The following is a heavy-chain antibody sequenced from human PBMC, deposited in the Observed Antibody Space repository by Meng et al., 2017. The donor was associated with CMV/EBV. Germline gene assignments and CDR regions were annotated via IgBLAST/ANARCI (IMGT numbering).Heavy chain of an antibody. CDR2: IKSKTDGETP. CDR1: GFTFSNAW. V-gene: IGHV3-15*01. CDR3: TTDIKSSLRFLGWFLSFGGNNY. D-gene: IGHD3-3*01. J-gene: IGHJ4*02. Sequence: GEALKISCAASGFTFSNAWMSWVRQAPGEGLEWVGSIKSKTDGETPDYAAPVKGRFPISRDDSKNTLYLQMNSLKTEDTGVYYCTTDIKSSLRFLGWFLSFGGNNYWGQGTLVTVSS.